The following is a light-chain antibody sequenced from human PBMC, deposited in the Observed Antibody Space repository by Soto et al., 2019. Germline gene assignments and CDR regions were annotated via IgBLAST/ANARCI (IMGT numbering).Light chain of an antibody. CDR1: SGSIASNY. CDR2: EDN. J-gene: IGLJ3*02. Sequence: NFLLTQPHSVSESPGKTVTISCTRSSGSIASNYVQWYQQRPGSAPTTVIYEDNQRPSGVPDRFSGSIDSSSNSPSLTISGLKTEDEADYYCQSYDSSNRWVFGGGTKLTVL. CDR3: QSYDSSNRWV. V-gene: IGLV6-57*03.